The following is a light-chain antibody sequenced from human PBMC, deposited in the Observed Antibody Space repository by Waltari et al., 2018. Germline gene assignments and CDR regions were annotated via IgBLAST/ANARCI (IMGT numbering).Light chain of an antibody. Sequence: EIVMTQSPATLSVSPGERATVSCRASQDFNSNLAWYQQKHGQAPRLLIYGASTRATGTPARFSGSASGTEFTLTISSLQSEDFAIDDCQQYDKWPYTFGQGTKLEIK. CDR2: GAS. CDR1: QDFNSN. J-gene: IGKJ2*01. V-gene: IGKV3-15*01. CDR3: QQYDKWPYT.